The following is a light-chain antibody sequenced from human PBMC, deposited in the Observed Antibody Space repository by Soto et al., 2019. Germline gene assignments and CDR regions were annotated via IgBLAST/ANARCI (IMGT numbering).Light chain of an antibody. CDR2: QDS. J-gene: IGLJ1*01. CDR3: QAWDSSTAC. V-gene: IGLV3-1*01. Sequence: SYELTQPPSVSVSPGQTASITCSGDKLGDKYACWYQQKPGQSPVLVIYQDSKRPSGIPERFSGSNSGITATLTISGTQAMDEADYYCQAWDSSTACFGTGTKLTVL. CDR1: KLGDKY.